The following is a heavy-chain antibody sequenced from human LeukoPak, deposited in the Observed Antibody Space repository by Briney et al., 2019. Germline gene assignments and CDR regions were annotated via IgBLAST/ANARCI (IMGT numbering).Heavy chain of an antibody. V-gene: IGHV3-30*18. D-gene: IGHD2-15*01. J-gene: IGHJ6*02. CDR3: ANPHNQPKYCSGGSCYYYYYGMDV. CDR1: GFTFSSYG. Sequence: GGSLRLSCAASGFTFSSYGMHWVRQAPGKGLEWVAVISYDGSNKYYADSVKGRFTISRDNSKNTLYLQMNSLRAEDTAVYYCANPHNQPKYCSGGSCYYYYYGMDVWGQGTTVTVSS. CDR2: ISYDGSNK.